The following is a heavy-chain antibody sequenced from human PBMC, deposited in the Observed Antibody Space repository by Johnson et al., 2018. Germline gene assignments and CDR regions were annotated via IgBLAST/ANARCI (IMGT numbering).Heavy chain of an antibody. V-gene: IGHV3-7*01. D-gene: IGHD3-3*01. CDR2: IKQDGSEK. Sequence: VQLVESGGGLVQPGGSLRLSCAASGFTFSNYWMSWVRQAPGKGLEWVANIKQDGSEKYGVDSVKGRFTISRDNAKNSLYMQMDSLRAEDTAVYYCARRRGVFGVRYYGMDVWGQGTTVTVSS. CDR3: ARRRGVFGVRYYGMDV. CDR1: GFTFSNYW. J-gene: IGHJ6*02.